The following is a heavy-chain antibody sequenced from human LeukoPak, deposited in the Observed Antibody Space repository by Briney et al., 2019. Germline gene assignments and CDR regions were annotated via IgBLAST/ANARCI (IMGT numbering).Heavy chain of an antibody. V-gene: IGHV3-64*01. CDR2: ISSNGGST. CDR1: GFTFSSYA. CDR3: ARDTGYSSI. Sequence: GGSLRLSCAASGFTFSSYAMHWVRQAPGKGLEYVSAISSNGGSTYYANSVKGRFTISRDNSKNTLYLQMGSLRAEDMAVYYCARDTGYSSIWGQGTMVTVSS. D-gene: IGHD6-13*01. J-gene: IGHJ3*02.